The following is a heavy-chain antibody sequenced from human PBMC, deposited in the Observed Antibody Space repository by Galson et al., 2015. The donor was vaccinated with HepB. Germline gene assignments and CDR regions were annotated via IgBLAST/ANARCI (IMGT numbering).Heavy chain of an antibody. CDR3: AGEYDCIAARYYGMDV. CDR2: ISYDGSNK. J-gene: IGHJ6*02. V-gene: IGHV3-30*03. CDR1: GFTFSSYV. D-gene: IGHD6-6*01. Sequence: SLRLSCAASGFTFSSYVMHWGHHAPGEGLEGVAVISYDGSNKYYADVEKGLSTICRDNSKNTLYLQMKRLRAEDTAVYYWAGEYDCIAARYYGMDVWGQGTTVTVSS.